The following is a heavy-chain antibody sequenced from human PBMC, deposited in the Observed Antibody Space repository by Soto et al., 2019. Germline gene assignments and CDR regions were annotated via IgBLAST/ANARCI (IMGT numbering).Heavy chain of an antibody. CDR1: RGCC. J-gene: IGHJ5*02. CDR2: IYYSGST. CDR3: ARLGAYYRSLDP. Sequence: RGCCCSMKNQHPGKGLEWIGYIYYSGSTYSNPSLKRRVTISVDTSKNQFSLKLSSVTAADTAVYYCARLGAYYRSLDPWGPGILVTSPQ. D-gene: IGHD2-21*01. V-gene: IGHV4-31*02.